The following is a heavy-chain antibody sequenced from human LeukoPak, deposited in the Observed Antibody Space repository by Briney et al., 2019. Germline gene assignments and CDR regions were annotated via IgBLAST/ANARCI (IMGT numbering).Heavy chain of an antibody. Sequence: RASVKVSCRASGYTFTSYGILWVRQAPGQGLEWMGWISAYNGNTNYAQKFQGRVTMSTDTSTSTAYMELRSLRSDDTAVYYCARPGSSIDLYPNWFDPWGQGTLVTVSS. V-gene: IGHV1-18*01. CDR1: GYTFTSYG. CDR3: ARPGSSIDLYPNWFDP. J-gene: IGHJ5*02. CDR2: ISAYNGNT. D-gene: IGHD2-2*01.